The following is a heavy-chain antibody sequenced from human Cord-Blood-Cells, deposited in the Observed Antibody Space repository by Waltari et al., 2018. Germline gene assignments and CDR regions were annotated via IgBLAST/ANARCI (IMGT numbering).Heavy chain of an antibody. D-gene: IGHD1-7*01. CDR3: ARARLELEVTY. V-gene: IGHV4-61*08. Sequence: QVQLQESGPGLVKPSETLSLTCTVSGGSVSSGGYYWSWIWQPPGKGLEWIGYLHYSGIPNYNPSLKSRVTISVYTSKNQFSLKLSSVTAADTAVYYCARARLELEVTYWGQGTLVTVSS. CDR2: LHYSGIP. J-gene: IGHJ4*02. CDR1: GGSVSSGGYY.